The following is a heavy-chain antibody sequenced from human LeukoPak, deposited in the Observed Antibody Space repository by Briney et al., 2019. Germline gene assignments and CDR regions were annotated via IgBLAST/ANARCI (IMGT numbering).Heavy chain of an antibody. CDR1: GYTFTGYY. CDR3: ARGSSSWEDNWFDP. CDR2: INPNSGGT. D-gene: IGHD6-13*01. Sequence: ASVKVSCKASGYTFTGYYMHWVRQAPGQGLEWMGWINPNSGGTNYAQKFQGRVTMTRDTSISTAYMELSRLRSDDTAVYYCARGSSSWEDNWFDPWGQGALVTVSS. J-gene: IGHJ5*02. V-gene: IGHV1-2*02.